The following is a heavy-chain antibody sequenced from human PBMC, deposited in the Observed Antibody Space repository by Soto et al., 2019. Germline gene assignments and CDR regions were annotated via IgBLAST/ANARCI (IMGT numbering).Heavy chain of an antibody. D-gene: IGHD3-3*01. V-gene: IGHV3-33*01. CDR2: IWSDGSND. J-gene: IGHJ3*02. CDR3: AREGPWSGTNAFDI. CDR1: GFIFSDHG. Sequence: QVQLVESGGGVVQPGRSLRLSCAASGFIFSDHGMHWVRQAPGKGLEWVAVIWSDGSNDNYPDSVKGRFTISRDNSKNTVSLQMNSLRVEDTAVDYCAREGPWSGTNAFDIWGQGTMVTVSS.